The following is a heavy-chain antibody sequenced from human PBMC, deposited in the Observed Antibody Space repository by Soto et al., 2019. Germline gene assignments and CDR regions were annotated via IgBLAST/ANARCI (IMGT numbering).Heavy chain of an antibody. D-gene: IGHD2-21*02. CDR1: GYTFTGYY. J-gene: IGHJ3*02. CDR3: ARGVGLLELKPDAFDI. V-gene: IGHV1-2*04. CDR2: INPNSGGT. Sequence: ASVKVSCKASGYTFTGYYMHWVRQAPGQGLEWMGWINPNSGGTNYAQKFQGWVTMTRDTSISTAYMELSRLRSDDTAVYYCARGVGLLELKPDAFDIWGQGTMVTVSS.